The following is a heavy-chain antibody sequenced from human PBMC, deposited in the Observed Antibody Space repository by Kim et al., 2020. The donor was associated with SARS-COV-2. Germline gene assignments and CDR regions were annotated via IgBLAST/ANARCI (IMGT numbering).Heavy chain of an antibody. V-gene: IGHV4-39*01. CDR3: ARLRSSIAVAGSFDP. Sequence: NPSRKGGVTISVDTSKNQFALKLSSVTAADTAVYYCARLRSSIAVAGSFDPWGQGTLVTVSS. D-gene: IGHD6-19*01. J-gene: IGHJ5*02.